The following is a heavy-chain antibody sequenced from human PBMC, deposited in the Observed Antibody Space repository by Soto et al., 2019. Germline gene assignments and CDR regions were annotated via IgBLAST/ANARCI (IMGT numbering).Heavy chain of an antibody. D-gene: IGHD2-2*01. CDR3: ARGGYCSSTSCSGKNWFDH. CDR1: GGSISSGGYS. Sequence: SETLSLTCAVSGGSISSGGYSWSWIRQPPGKGLEWIGYIYHSGSTYYNPSLKSRVIISVDRSKNQFSLKLSSVTAADTAVYYCARGGYCSSTSCSGKNWFDHWGQGTLVTVSS. V-gene: IGHV4-30-2*01. CDR2: IYHSGST. J-gene: IGHJ5*02.